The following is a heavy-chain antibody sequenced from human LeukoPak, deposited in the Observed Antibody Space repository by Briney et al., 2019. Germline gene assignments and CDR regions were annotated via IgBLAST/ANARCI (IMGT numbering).Heavy chain of an antibody. CDR3: ARDRSNWNYDIFSRFDP. Sequence: ASVKVSCKASGYTFTGYYMHWVRQAPGQGLEWMGRINSNSGGTNYAQKFQGRVTMTRDASISTAYMELSRLRSDDTAVYYCARDRSNWNYDIFSRFDPWGQGTLVTVSS. D-gene: IGHD1-7*01. CDR2: INSNSGGT. V-gene: IGHV1-2*06. J-gene: IGHJ5*02. CDR1: GYTFTGYY.